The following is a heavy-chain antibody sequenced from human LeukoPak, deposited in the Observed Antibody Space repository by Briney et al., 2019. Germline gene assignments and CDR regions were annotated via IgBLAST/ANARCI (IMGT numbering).Heavy chain of an antibody. D-gene: IGHD1-26*01. V-gene: IGHV3-30*18. CDR1: GFTFSSYG. CDR2: ISYDGSNK. CDR3: AKDRGEHYPLDY. Sequence: PGGSLRLSCAASGFTFSSYGMHWVRQAPGKGLEWVAVISYDGSNKYYADSVKGRFTISRDNSKNTLYLQMNSLRAEDTAVYYCAKDRGEHYPLDYWGQGTLVTVSS. J-gene: IGHJ4*02.